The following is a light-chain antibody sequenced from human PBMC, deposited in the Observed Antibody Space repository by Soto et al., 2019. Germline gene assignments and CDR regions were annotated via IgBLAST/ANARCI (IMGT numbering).Light chain of an antibody. V-gene: IGKV1-9*01. J-gene: IGKJ4*01. CDR2: AAS. Sequence: IPLTQSPSSLYASVGDRVTITCRASQGVASYLAWFQQKPGKAPKLLIYAASTLQSGVPSRFSGSGSGTDFTLTISSLQSEDYATYYCQQLNSYPLTFGGGTKVEIK. CDR1: QGVASY. CDR3: QQLNSYPLT.